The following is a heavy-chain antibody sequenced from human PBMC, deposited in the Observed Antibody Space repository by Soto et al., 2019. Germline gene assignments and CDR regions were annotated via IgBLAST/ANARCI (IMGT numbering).Heavy chain of an antibody. CDR3: AKDRTTGLVFSHYIAY. Sequence: QVQLVESGGGVVQPGRSLRLSCAASGFTFSSYGMHWVRQAPGKGLEWVAGISYDGSNKYYADSVQGRFTISRDNSKNTLYLQMSSLRAEDTAVYYCAKDRTTGLVFSHYIAYWGQGTLVTVSS. V-gene: IGHV3-30*18. CDR1: GFTFSSYG. D-gene: IGHD3-3*02. J-gene: IGHJ4*02. CDR2: ISYDGSNK.